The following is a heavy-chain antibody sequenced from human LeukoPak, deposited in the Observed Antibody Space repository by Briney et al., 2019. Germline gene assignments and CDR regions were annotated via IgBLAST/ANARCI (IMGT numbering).Heavy chain of an antibody. CDR3: ARADYDFWSGYYPFDY. J-gene: IGHJ4*02. V-gene: IGHV3-48*01. D-gene: IGHD3-3*01. CDR1: RFTFSSYS. CDR2: ISSSSSTI. Sequence: GGSLRLSCAASRFTFSSYSMNWVRQAPGKGLEWVSYISSSSSTIYYADSVKGRFTISRDNAKNSLYLQMNSLRAEDTAVYYCARADYDFWSGYYPFDYWGQGTLVTVSS.